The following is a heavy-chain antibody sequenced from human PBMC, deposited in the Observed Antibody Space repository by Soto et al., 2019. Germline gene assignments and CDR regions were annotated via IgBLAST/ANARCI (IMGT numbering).Heavy chain of an antibody. D-gene: IGHD2-21*01. CDR2: IGNSSDGT. V-gene: IGHV3-23*01. J-gene: IGHJ4*02. CDR1: GFTFSGYT. Sequence: GGSLRLSCAASGFTFSGYTMNWVRQAPGKGLEWVAVIGNSSDGTHYADSVKGRFTISRDNSKNTLCLQMESLRSEDKAVYYCVKAVWDYWGQGVLVTVYS. CDR3: VKAVWDY.